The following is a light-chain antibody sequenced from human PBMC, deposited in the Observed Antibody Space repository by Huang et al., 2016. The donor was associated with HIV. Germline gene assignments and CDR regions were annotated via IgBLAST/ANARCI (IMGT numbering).Light chain of an antibody. J-gene: IGKJ2*01. Sequence: EIVLTQSPATLYLSPGERATLSWGATQTVRNRFLAWFQQKPGLAPRLLIYDASVRATGIPDRFSGSGSGTDFTLTINRLEPEDFAVYYCQQYGDSSYSFGQGTKLQIK. CDR2: DAS. CDR1: QTVRNRF. V-gene: IGKV3D-20*01. CDR3: QQYGDSSYS.